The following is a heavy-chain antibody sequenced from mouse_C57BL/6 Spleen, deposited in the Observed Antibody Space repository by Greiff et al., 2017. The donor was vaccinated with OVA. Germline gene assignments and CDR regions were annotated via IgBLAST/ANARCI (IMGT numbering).Heavy chain of an antibody. J-gene: IGHJ1*03. CDR1: GYTFTGYW. CDR3: ARNYGSRDWYFDV. CDR2: ILPGSGST. D-gene: IGHD1-1*01. V-gene: IGHV1-9*01. Sequence: VQLQQSGAELMKPGASVKLSCKASGYTFTGYWIEWVKQRPGHGLEWIGEILPGSGSTTYNEKFKGKATFTADTSSNTAYMQLSSLTTEDSAIYYCARNYGSRDWYFDVWGTGTPVTVSS.